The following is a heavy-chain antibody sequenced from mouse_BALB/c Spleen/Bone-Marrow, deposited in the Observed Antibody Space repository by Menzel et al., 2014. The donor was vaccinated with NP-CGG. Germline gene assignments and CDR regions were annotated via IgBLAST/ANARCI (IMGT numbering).Heavy chain of an antibody. D-gene: IGHD2-2*01. CDR1: GYTFTDYA. J-gene: IGHJ2*01. V-gene: IGHV1S137*01. CDR2: ISTYYGDA. Sequence: QVQLQQSGAELVRPGVSMKISCKGSGYTFTDYAMHWVKQSHAKSLEWIGVISTYYGDASYNQKFKGKATMTVDKSSSTAYMELARLTSEDSAIYYCARSGGYDYFDYWGQGTTLTVSS. CDR3: ARSGGYDYFDY.